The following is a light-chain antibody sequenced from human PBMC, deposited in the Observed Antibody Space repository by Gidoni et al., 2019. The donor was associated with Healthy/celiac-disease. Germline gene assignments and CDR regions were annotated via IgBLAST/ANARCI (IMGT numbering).Light chain of an antibody. V-gene: IGLV3-21*04. CDR3: RVWDSSSDPREV. CDR1: NIGSKS. Sequence: SYVLTQPPSVSVAPGKTARITCGGNNIGSKSVHWYQQKPGQAPVLVIYYDSDRPSGIPERFSGSNSGNTATLTISRVEAGDEADYYCRVWDSSSDPREVFGGGTKLTVL. CDR2: YDS. J-gene: IGLJ2*01.